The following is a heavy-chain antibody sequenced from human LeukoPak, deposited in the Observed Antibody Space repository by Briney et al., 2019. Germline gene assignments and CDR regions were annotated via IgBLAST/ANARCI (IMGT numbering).Heavy chain of an antibody. CDR2: IWYDGSNQ. D-gene: IGHD3-22*01. CDR3: ATPYNYSFDN. Sequence: PGGSMRLSCAASGLTFRTYGMHWVRQAPGKGLEWVAFIWYDGSNQYYADSVKGRFTISRDNSKSTLYLQMNSLRAEDTAVYYCATPYNYSFDNWGQGTLVTVSS. CDR1: GLTFRTYG. J-gene: IGHJ4*02. V-gene: IGHV3-30*02.